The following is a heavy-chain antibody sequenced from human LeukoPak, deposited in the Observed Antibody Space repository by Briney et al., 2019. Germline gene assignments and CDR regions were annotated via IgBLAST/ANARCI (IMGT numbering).Heavy chain of an antibody. CDR3: ARLGADSSGYYYYFDY. Sequence: GESLKISCKGSGYSFTSYWIGWVRQMPGKGLEWMGIIYPGDSDTRYSPSFQGQVTISADKSISTAYLQWSSLKTSDTAMYYCARLGADSSGYYYYFDYWGQGTLVTVSS. J-gene: IGHJ4*02. CDR2: IYPGDSDT. V-gene: IGHV5-51*01. D-gene: IGHD3-22*01. CDR1: GYSFTSYW.